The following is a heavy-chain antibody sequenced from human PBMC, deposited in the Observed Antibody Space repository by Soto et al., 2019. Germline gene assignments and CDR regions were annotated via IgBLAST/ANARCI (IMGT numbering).Heavy chain of an antibody. J-gene: IGHJ6*02. V-gene: IGHV1-69*08. CDR1: GDTFSSYV. Sequence: QVQLVQSGAELKKTGSSVKVSCRASGDTFSSYVVNWVRQAPGRGLEWMGRIITVLGTTDYAQNFKGRVTSTAEKSTKTVYMELSSLRSEDTAVYYCARRRYCGYDCYHKHYYGMDVWGQGTTVTVAS. CDR2: IITVLGTT. D-gene: IGHD2-21*01. CDR3: ARRRYCGYDCYHKHYYGMDV.